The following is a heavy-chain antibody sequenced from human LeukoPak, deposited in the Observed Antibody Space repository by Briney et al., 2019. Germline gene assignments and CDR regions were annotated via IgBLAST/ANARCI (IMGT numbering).Heavy chain of an antibody. J-gene: IGHJ3*02. CDR1: GYTFTSYD. CDR3: ARPQLGYCSGGSCYLRHAFDI. V-gene: IGHV1-8*01. D-gene: IGHD2-15*01. Sequence: GASVKVSCXASGYTFTSYDINWVRQATGRGLEWMGWMNPNSGNTGYAQKFQGRVTMTTDTSTSTAYMELRSLRSDDTAVYYCARPQLGYCSGGSCYLRHAFDIWGQGTMVTVSS. CDR2: MNPNSGNT.